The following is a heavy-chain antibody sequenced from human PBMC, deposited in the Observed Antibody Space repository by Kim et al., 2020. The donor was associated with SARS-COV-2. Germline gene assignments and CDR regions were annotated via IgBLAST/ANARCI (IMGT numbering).Heavy chain of an antibody. CDR1: GGSIGTTNYY. CDR2: LYFSGST. D-gene: IGHD6-13*01. J-gene: IGHJ4*02. CDR3: AGDEYSSTWYKY. Sequence: SETLSLTCTVSGGSIGTTNYYWGWIRQSPGEGLEWIGSLYFSGSTYYNPSLKSRVIISGDKFNQFSLKLSSVTAADTAVYFCAGDEYSSTWYKYWGQGTLVTVSS. V-gene: IGHV4-39*07.